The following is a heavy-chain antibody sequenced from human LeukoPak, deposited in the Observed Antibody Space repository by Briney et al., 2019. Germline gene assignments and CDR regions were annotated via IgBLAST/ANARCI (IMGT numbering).Heavy chain of an antibody. Sequence: SETLSLTCTVSGCSISRYYWSWIRQPPGKGPEWIWYIYYSGSTNYNPSLKSRVTTPVDTSKNQFSLKLSSATAAYTAVYYYARHTAGLYYFDYWGQGTLVTVSS. V-gene: IGHV4-59*08. CDR3: ARHTAGLYYFDY. CDR1: GCSISRYY. D-gene: IGHD5-18*01. J-gene: IGHJ4*02. CDR2: IYYSGST.